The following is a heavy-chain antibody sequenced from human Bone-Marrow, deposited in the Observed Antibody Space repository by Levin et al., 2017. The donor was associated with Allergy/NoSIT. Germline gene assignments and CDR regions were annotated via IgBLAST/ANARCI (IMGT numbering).Heavy chain of an antibody. CDR1: GFTFSSYW. Sequence: PGGSLRLSCAASGFTFSSYWMSWVRQAPGKGLEWVANIKQDGSEKYYVDSVKGRFTISRDNAKNSLYLQMNSLRAEDTAVYYCARGKIGVLRYFDWLSRSGDYYYGMDVWGQGTTVTVSS. CDR2: IKQDGSEK. V-gene: IGHV3-7*01. CDR3: ARGKIGVLRYFDWLSRSGDYYYGMDV. J-gene: IGHJ6*02. D-gene: IGHD3-9*01.